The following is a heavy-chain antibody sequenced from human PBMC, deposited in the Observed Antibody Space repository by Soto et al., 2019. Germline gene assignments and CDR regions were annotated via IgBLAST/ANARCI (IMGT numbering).Heavy chain of an antibody. CDR1: GNSLSSGGYY. CDR3: ARGGFWRGMDV. D-gene: IGHD3-3*01. Sequence: SETLSLTCTLSGNSLSSGGYYWSWIRQHPGKGLEWIGYIYYSGSTYYNPSLKSRVTISVDTSKNQFSLKLSSVTAADTAVYYCARGGFWRGMDVWGQGTTVTVS. J-gene: IGHJ6*02. V-gene: IGHV4-31*03. CDR2: IYYSGST.